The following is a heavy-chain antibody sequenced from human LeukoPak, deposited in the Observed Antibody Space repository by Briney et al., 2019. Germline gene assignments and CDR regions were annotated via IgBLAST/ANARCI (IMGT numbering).Heavy chain of an antibody. J-gene: IGHJ4*02. CDR2: INTSGGST. V-gene: IGHV1-46*01. CDR3: ARARRFGVVINYFDY. CDR1: GYTFTSYY. D-gene: IGHD3-3*01. Sequence: ASVKVSCKASGYTFTSYYMHWVRQAPGQGLEWMGIINTSGGSTSYAQKFQGRVTMTRDTSTSTVYMELSSLRSEDTAVYYCARARRFGVVINYFDYWGQGTLVTVSS.